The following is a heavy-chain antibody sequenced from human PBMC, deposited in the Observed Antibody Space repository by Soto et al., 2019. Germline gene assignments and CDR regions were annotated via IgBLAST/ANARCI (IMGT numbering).Heavy chain of an antibody. Sequence: PGGSLRLSCAASGFTFSSYWMHWVRQAPGKGLVWVSRINSDGSSTSYADSVKGRFTISRDNAKNTLYLQMNSLRAEDTAVYYCARTRRGCSSTSCPYYYYGMDVWGQGTTVTVSS. CDR2: INSDGSST. V-gene: IGHV3-74*01. D-gene: IGHD2-2*01. J-gene: IGHJ6*02. CDR1: GFTFSSYW. CDR3: ARTRRGCSSTSCPYYYYGMDV.